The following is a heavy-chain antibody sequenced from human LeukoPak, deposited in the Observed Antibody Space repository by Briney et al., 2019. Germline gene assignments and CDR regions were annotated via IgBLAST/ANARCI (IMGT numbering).Heavy chain of an antibody. CDR1: GFTFSSYS. D-gene: IGHD4-23*01. CDR2: ISSSSSYI. V-gene: IGHV3-21*01. J-gene: IGHJ4*02. CDR3: ARVDPTVAFDY. Sequence: GGSLRLSCAASGFTFSSYSMNWVRQAPGKGLEWVSSISSSSSYIYYADSVKGRFTISRDNAKNTLYLQMNSLRAEDTAVYYCARVDPTVAFDYWGQGTLVTVSS.